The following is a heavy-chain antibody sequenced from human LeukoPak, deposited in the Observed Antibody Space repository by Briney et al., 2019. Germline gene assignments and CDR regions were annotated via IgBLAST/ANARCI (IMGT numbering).Heavy chain of an antibody. J-gene: IGHJ6*03. D-gene: IGHD5-18*01. Sequence: SETLSLTCTVSGGFISSYYWSWIRQPAGKGLEWIGRIYTSGSTNYNPSLKSRVTMSVDTSKNQFSLKLSSVTAADTAVYYCARDSAIQLWGGYYYYMDVWGKGTTVTVSS. CDR3: ARDSAIQLWGGYYYYMDV. V-gene: IGHV4-4*07. CDR2: IYTSGST. CDR1: GGFISSYY.